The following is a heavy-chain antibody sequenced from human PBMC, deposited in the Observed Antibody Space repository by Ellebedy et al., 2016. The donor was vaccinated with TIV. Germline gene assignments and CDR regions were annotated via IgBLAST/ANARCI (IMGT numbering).Heavy chain of an antibody. CDR3: AVGVYYDSSGSNAFDI. D-gene: IGHD3-22*01. V-gene: IGHV1-18*01. J-gene: IGHJ3*02. Sequence: AASVKVSCKASGYTFTSYDINWARQAPGQGLEWMGWISAYNGNTNYAQKLQGRVTMTTDTSTSTAYMELRSLRSDDTAVYYCAVGVYYDSSGSNAFDIWGQGTMVTVSS. CDR2: ISAYNGNT. CDR1: GYTFTSYD.